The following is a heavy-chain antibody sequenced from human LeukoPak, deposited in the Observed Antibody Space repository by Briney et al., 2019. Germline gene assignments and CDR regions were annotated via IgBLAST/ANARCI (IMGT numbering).Heavy chain of an antibody. CDR3: AREAEEAFDY. CDR1: GFTFRSYS. Sequence: RTGGSLRLSCAASGFTFRSYSMNWVRQAPGKGLEWVSSIGGSSTSIYYADSVKGRFTISRDNAKNSLYLQMNRLRAEDTAVYFCAREAEEAFDYWGQGTLVTVSS. J-gene: IGHJ4*02. V-gene: IGHV3-21*01. CDR2: IGGSSTSI.